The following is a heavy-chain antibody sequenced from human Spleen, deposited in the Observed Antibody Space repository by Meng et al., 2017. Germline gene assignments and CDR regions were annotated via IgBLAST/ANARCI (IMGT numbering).Heavy chain of an antibody. CDR2: INRYSGNT. CDR3: ATRGNPYLNC. J-gene: IGHJ4*02. CDR1: GYTFTSYG. Sequence: QGQRVQSGAEWKKPGASVKVSCKASGYTFTSYGISWVRQAPGQGLEWMGWINRYSGNTDYAQKFQGRVTMTTDTSTSTAYMELTSLRSDDTAVYYCATRGNPYLNCWGQGTLVTVSS. V-gene: IGHV1-18*01.